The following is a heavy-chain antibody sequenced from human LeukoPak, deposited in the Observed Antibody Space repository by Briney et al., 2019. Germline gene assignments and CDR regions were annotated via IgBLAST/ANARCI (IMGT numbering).Heavy chain of an antibody. CDR2: INHSGST. CDR3: ARGGPLGSPAGSMRYDFWSGYLGPNFDY. CDR1: GGSFSGYY. J-gene: IGHJ4*02. D-gene: IGHD3-3*01. Sequence: SETLSLTCAVYGGSFSGYYWSWIRQPPGKGLEWIGEINHSGSTNYNPSLKSRVTISVDTSKNQFSLKLSSVTAADTAVYYCARGGPLGSPAGSMRYDFWSGYLGPNFDYWGQGTLVTVSS. V-gene: IGHV4-34*01.